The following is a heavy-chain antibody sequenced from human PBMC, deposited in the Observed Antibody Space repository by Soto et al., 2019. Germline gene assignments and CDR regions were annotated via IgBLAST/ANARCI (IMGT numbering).Heavy chain of an antibody. CDR1: GGTFSSYA. CDR2: IIPIFGTA. D-gene: IGHD4-4*01. Sequence: GPSVKVSCKASGGTFSSYAISWVRQAPGQGLEWMGGIIPIFGTANYAQKFQGRVTITADKSTSTAYMELSSLRSEDTAVYYCASGDYSNPYNWFDPWGQGTLVTVS. V-gene: IGHV1-69*06. J-gene: IGHJ5*02. CDR3: ASGDYSNPYNWFDP.